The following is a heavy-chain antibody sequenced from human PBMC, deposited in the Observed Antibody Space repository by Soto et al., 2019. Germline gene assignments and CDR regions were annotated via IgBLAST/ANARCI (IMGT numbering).Heavy chain of an antibody. CDR1: GFTFTKYA. D-gene: IGHD2-2*01. Sequence: PGGSLRLSCAASGFTFTKYAMTWVRQAPGKGLEWVSSISKSGGDTYYADSVKGRFTISRDNSKNTLYMKMNGLRAEDTALYFCAKDTYSSSWYFWGQGTMVNVS. J-gene: IGHJ4*02. CDR3: AKDTYSSSWYF. V-gene: IGHV3-23*01. CDR2: ISKSGGDT.